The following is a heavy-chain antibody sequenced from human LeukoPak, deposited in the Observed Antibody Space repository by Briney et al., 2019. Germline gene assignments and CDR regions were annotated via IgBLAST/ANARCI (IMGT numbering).Heavy chain of an antibody. V-gene: IGHV4-34*01. Sequence: SETLSLTCAVYGGSFSGYYWSWIRQPPGKGLEWIGEINHSGSTNYNPSLKSRVTISVDTSKNQFSLKLSSVTAADTAVYYCARVPPTVGSSDIWGQGTMVTVSS. D-gene: IGHD5/OR15-5a*01. CDR3: ARVPPTVGSSDI. CDR1: GGSFSGYY. J-gene: IGHJ3*02. CDR2: INHSGST.